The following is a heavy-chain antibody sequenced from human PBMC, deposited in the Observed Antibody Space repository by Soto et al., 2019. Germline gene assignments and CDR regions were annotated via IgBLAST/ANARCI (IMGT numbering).Heavy chain of an antibody. CDR1: GGSLSGGDYY. V-gene: IGHV4-30-4*02. J-gene: IGHJ4*02. D-gene: IGHD1-7*01. Sequence: SDTLSLTCTVYGGSLSGGDYYLSWLRQPPGKGLEWIGYIFYSGSTYYNPSLESRVTISVDTSENQFSLKLRSVTAADTAVYYCAREANWNYELGNYFDYWGQGTPVTVSS. CDR2: IFYSGST. CDR3: AREANWNYELGNYFDY.